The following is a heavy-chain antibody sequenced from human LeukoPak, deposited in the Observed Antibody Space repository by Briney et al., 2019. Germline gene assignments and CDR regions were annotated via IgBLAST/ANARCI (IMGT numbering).Heavy chain of an antibody. D-gene: IGHD5-24*01. V-gene: IGHV4-39*01. J-gene: IGHJ3*02. CDR1: GDTLLSGSHY. CDR2: IYDGWSA. CDR3: ATQKWQRPAAFDI. Sequence: PSETLSLTCSVSGDTLLSGSHYWGWVRQSPGKGLEWIGSIYDGWSAYYNPSLKSRVSISVDTSKNQFSLKLTSATYADTAVYYCATQKWQRPAAFDIWGQGTRVAVSS.